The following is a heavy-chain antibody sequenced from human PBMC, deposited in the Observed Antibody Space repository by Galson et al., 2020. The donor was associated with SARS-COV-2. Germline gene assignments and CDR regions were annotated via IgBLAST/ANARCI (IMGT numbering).Heavy chain of an antibody. D-gene: IGHD5-12*01. J-gene: IGHJ4*02. CDR1: GFTFSNNW. Sequence: PGGSLRLSCAASGFTFSNNWMSWVRQAPGKGLEWVANIKQDGSDKYYVDSVKGRFTISIDNGKNSLYLQMNSLRAEDTAVYYCARDQDGYNDFWGQGTLVTVSS. CDR3: ARDQDGYNDF. V-gene: IGHV3-7*01. CDR2: IKQDGSDK.